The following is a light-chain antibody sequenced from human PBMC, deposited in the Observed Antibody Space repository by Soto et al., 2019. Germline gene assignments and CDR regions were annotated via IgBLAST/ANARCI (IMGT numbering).Light chain of an antibody. CDR3: AAWDDSQKVVV. J-gene: IGLJ2*01. V-gene: IGLV1-44*01. CDR1: RPNIGSNT. Sequence: QSVLTQPPSASGTPGQRVTMSYSGSRPNIGSNTVNWYQQLPGTAPKVLIYSNDQRPSGVPDRFSGSKSGTLASLAISGLQSEDEADYYCAAWDDSQKVVVFGGGTKVTVL. CDR2: SND.